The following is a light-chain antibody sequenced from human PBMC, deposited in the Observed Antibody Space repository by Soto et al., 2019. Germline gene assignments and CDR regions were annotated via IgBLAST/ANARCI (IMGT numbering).Light chain of an antibody. J-gene: IGLJ2*01. CDR2: NDN. CDR3: AAWDDSLHVI. Sequence: QSALTQPPSASATPGQRVTISCSGSGSNIGSRTVNWYQQLPGSAPKLLVYNDNQRPSGVPDRFSGSKSGTSASLAISGLQSEDEADYYCAAWDDSLHVIFGGGTKLTVL. V-gene: IGLV1-44*01. CDR1: GSNIGSRT.